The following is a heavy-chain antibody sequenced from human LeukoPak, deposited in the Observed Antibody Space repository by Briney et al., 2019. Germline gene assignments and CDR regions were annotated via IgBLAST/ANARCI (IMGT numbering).Heavy chain of an antibody. Sequence: PSETLSLTCTVSGGSISSSSYYWGWIRQPPGKGLEWIGEINHSGSTNYNPSLKSRVTISVDTSKNQFSLKLSSVTAADTAVYYCARARIVVVPAATPEYYYGMDVWGQGTTVTVSS. CDR2: INHSGST. V-gene: IGHV4-39*07. D-gene: IGHD2-2*01. J-gene: IGHJ6*02. CDR3: ARARIVVVPAATPEYYYGMDV. CDR1: GGSISSSSYY.